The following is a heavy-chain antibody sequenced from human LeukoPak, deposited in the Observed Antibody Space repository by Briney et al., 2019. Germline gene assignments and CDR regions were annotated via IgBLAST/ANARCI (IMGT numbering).Heavy chain of an antibody. CDR3: ARADIVVVPAAYYYYYMDV. V-gene: IGHV1-69*13. CDR1: GGTFSRYT. J-gene: IGHJ6*03. D-gene: IGHD2-2*01. CDR2: IIPMFGRA. Sequence: SVKVSCKASGGTFSRYTISWVRQAPGQGLEWMGGIIPMFGRANYTQKFQGRLTITADESSTTAYMELSSLRSEDTAVYYCARADIVVVPAAYYYYYMDVWGKGTTVTVSS.